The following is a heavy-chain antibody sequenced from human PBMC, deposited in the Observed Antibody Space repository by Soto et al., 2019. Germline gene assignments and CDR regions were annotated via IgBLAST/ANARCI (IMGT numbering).Heavy chain of an antibody. Sequence: SETLSLTCAVYGGSFSGYYWSWIRQPPGKGLEWIGEINHSGSTNYNPSLKSRVTISVDTSKNQFSLKLSSVTAADTAVYYCARERRYDYIWGSYRYNYFDYWGQGTLVTVSS. CDR3: ARERRYDYIWGSYRYNYFDY. V-gene: IGHV4-34*01. CDR2: INHSGST. J-gene: IGHJ4*02. D-gene: IGHD3-16*02. CDR1: GGSFSGYY.